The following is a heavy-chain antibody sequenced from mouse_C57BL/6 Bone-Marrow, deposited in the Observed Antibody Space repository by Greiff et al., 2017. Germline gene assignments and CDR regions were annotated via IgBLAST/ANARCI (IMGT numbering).Heavy chain of an antibody. J-gene: IGHJ2*01. CDR1: GYTFTSYW. CDR2: IDPSDSYT. CDR3: ARWLGGFDY. Sequence: QVQLQQPGAELVMPGASVKLSCKASGYTFTSYWMHWVKQRPGQGLEWIGEIDPSDSYTNSNQKFKGKSTLTVDKSSSTAYMQLSSLTSEDSAVYYCARWLGGFDYWGQGTTLTVSS. V-gene: IGHV1-69*01. D-gene: IGHD3-3*01.